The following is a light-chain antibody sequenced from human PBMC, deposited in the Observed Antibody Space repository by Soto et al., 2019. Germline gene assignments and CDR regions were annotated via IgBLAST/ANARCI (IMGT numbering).Light chain of an antibody. V-gene: IGLV1-40*01. CDR2: DNN. CDR3: QSYDSGLSGYV. J-gene: IGLJ1*01. CDR1: SFNIGAGYD. Sequence: QSALTQPPSVSGAPVQRVTISCPGSSFNIGAGYDVHWYQHLPGAAPKLLIYDNNNRPSGVPDRFSGSKSGTSASLAITGLQAEDEAEYYCQSYDSGLSGYVFGTVTKVTVL.